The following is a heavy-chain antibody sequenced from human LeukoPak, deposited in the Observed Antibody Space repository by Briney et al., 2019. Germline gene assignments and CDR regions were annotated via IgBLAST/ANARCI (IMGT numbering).Heavy chain of an antibody. CDR3: ARGLRNTDTFDI. CDR1: GFIFSNYG. J-gene: IGHJ3*02. CDR2: IWYDGGNK. V-gene: IGHV3-33*01. Sequence: PGGSLRLSCAASGFIFSNYGMHWVRQAPGKGLEWVAVIWYDGGNKYYADSVKGRFTISRDNSKNTVYLQMNSLRAEDTAVYYCARGLRNTDTFDIWDQGTMVTVSS.